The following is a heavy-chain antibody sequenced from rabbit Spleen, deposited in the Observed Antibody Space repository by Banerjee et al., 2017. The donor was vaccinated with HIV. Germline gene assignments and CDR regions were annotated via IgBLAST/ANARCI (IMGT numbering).Heavy chain of an antibody. D-gene: IGHD8-1*01. Sequence: QEQLEESGGGLVQPGGSLKLSCTASGFSFSNKAVMCWVRQAPGKGLEWIACIDAGSSGTTYYATWAKGRFTISKTSSTTVTLQMPSLTAADTATYFCARDGAGGSYFALWGQGTLVTVS. J-gene: IGHJ4*01. V-gene: IGHV1S45*01. CDR3: ARDGAGGSYFAL. CDR2: IDAGSSGTT. CDR1: GFSFSNKAV.